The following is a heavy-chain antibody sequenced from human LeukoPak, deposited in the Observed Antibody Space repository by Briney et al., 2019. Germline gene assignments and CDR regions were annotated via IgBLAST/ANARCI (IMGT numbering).Heavy chain of an antibody. CDR3: ARDERYDSSGYPFDY. J-gene: IGHJ4*02. CDR2: IIPIFGTA. D-gene: IGHD3-22*01. Sequence: ASVKVSCKTSGGTFSNYAISWVRQAPGQGLEWMGRIIPIFGTANYAQKFQGRVTINADEFTSTVYMELYSLTSEDTAVYYCARDERYDSSGYPFDYWGQGSLVTVSS. CDR1: GGTFSNYA. V-gene: IGHV1-69*13.